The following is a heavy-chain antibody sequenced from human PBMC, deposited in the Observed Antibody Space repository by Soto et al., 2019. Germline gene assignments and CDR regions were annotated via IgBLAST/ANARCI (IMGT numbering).Heavy chain of an antibody. CDR3: ARRYGGNFDY. CDR1: GGSISSSY. CDR2: IYYSGST. V-gene: IGHV4-59*01. D-gene: IGHD3-16*01. J-gene: IGHJ4*02. Sequence: QVQLQESGPGLVKPSETLSLTCTVSGGSISSSYWSWIRQPPGKGLEWIGYIYYSGSTNYNPSLKSRVTISVDTSKNQFSLKLSSVTAADTAVYYCARRYGGNFDYWRQGTLVTVSS.